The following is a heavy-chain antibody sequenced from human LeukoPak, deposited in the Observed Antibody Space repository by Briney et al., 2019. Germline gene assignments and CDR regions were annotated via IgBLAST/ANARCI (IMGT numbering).Heavy chain of an antibody. J-gene: IGHJ5*02. Sequence: ASVKVSCKASRGTFSSYTITWVRQAPGQGLEWMGRIIPMVGVSKYAENFQGRVTITADKSTNTAYMEMSSLRSEDTAIYYCALLWFGGNRFDPWGQGTLVTVSS. CDR1: RGTFSSYT. D-gene: IGHD3-10*01. CDR3: ALLWFGGNRFDP. V-gene: IGHV1-69*02. CDR2: IIPMVGVS.